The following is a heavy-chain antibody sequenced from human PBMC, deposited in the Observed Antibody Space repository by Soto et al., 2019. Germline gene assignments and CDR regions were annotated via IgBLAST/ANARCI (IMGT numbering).Heavy chain of an antibody. J-gene: IGHJ6*02. Sequence: PGGSLRLSCAAPGFTFSHYGMHWVRQAPGKGLEWVAHILHDGSNEYYADSVKGRFTISRDNTNNSVYLQMSSLRTEDTALYYCAKGATVTTHYQYYGVDVWGQGTTVTVSS. CDR1: GFTFSHYG. D-gene: IGHD4-17*01. CDR3: AKGATVTTHYQYYGVDV. V-gene: IGHV3-30*18. CDR2: ILHDGSNE.